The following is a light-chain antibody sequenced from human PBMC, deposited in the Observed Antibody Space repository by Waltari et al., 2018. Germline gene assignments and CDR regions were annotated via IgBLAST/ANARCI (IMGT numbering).Light chain of an antibody. V-gene: IGLV1-44*01. CDR1: SSNIGSNT. J-gene: IGLJ2*01. CDR3: AAWDDSLNGPL. CDR2: SNN. Sequence: QSVLTQPPSASGTPGQRVTISCSGSSSNIGSNTVNWYQQLPGTAPKLLIYSNNQRPSGGPDRFSGSKSGTSASLAISGLQSEDEADDYCAAWDDSLNGPLFGGGTKLIVL.